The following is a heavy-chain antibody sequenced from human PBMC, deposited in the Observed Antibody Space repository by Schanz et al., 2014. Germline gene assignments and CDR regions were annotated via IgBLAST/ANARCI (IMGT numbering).Heavy chain of an antibody. V-gene: IGHV1-69*02. D-gene: IGHD3-10*01. CDR3: TSEAHNHDGLRSYSNV. CDR2: IIPIHGIA. CDR1: GGTFSTYP. J-gene: IGHJ4*02. Sequence: QVQLVQSGAEVKKPGSSMKVSCKASGGTFSTYPINWLRQAPGQGLEWMGRIIPIHGIANYAQKFQGRVTITADKSTFTAYMDVSSLRSEDTAVYFCTSEAHNHDGLRSYSNVWGQGTLVTVTS.